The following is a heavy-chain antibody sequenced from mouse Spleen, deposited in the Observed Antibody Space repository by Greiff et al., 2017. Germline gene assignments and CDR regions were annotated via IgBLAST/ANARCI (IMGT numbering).Heavy chain of an antibody. CDR1: GYSITSGYY. CDR2: ISYDGSN. Sequence: EVKLQESGPGLVKPSQSLSLTCSVTGYSITSGYYWNWIRQFPGNKLEWMGYISYDGSNNYNPSLKNRISITRDTSKIQFFLKLNSVTTEDTATYYCARDSGDYDEWFAYWGQGTLVTVSA. J-gene: IGHJ3*01. V-gene: IGHV3-6*01. D-gene: IGHD2-4*01. CDR3: ARDSGDYDEWFAY.